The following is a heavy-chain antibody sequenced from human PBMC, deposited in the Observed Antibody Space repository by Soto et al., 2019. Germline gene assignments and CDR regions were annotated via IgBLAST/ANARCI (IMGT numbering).Heavy chain of an antibody. D-gene: IGHD5-18*01. Sequence: QVQLVQSGAEVKKPGASVKVSCKASGYTFTSYGISWVRQAPGQGLEWMGWISAYNGNTNYAQKLQGRVTMTTDTXTXTXXMELRSLRSDDTAVYYCARDGYSYADEYYYYGMDVWGQGTTVTVSS. J-gene: IGHJ6*02. CDR2: ISAYNGNT. CDR3: ARDGYSYADEYYYYGMDV. CDR1: GYTFTSYG. V-gene: IGHV1-18*01.